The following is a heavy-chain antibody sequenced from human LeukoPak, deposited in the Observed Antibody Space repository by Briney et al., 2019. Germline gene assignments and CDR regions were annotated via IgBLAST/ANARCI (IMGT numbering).Heavy chain of an antibody. D-gene: IGHD6-13*01. CDR3: ARGSSSWYVSYFDY. V-gene: IGHV3-21*01. CDR2: ISSSSSYI. CDR1: GFTFSSYS. J-gene: IGHJ4*02. Sequence: GGSLRLSCAASGFTFSSYSMNWVRQAPGKGLEWVSSISSSSSYIYYADSVKGRFTISRDNAKNSLYLQMNSLRAEDTAVYYCARGSSSWYVSYFDYWGQGTQVTVSS.